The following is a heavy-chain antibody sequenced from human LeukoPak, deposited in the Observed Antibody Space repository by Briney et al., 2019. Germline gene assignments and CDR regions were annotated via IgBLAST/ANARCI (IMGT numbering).Heavy chain of an antibody. CDR3: ARSGVRGVIISDAFDI. Sequence: GGSLRLSCAASGFTFSSYSMNWVRQAPGKGLEWVSYISSSSSTIYYADSVNGRFTISRDNSKNSLYLQMNSLRAEDTAVYYCARSGVRGVIISDAFDIWGQGTMVTVSS. CDR2: ISSSSSTI. J-gene: IGHJ3*02. D-gene: IGHD3-10*01. V-gene: IGHV3-48*01. CDR1: GFTFSSYS.